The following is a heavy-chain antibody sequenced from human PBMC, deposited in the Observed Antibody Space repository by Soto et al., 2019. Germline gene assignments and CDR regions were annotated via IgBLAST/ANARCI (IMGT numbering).Heavy chain of an antibody. CDR1: GFTFRNYD. CDR2: ISAAGNP. Sequence: EVQLVESGGGLVQPGGSLRLSCEASGFTFRNYDIHWVRQGTGKGLEWVSGISAAGNPDYADSVEGRFTISRENAQNSFFLQMNSLRVGDTAVYYCARTDRDFYGMDVWGHGTTVIVSS. CDR3: ARTDRDFYGMDV. J-gene: IGHJ6*02. V-gene: IGHV3-13*05.